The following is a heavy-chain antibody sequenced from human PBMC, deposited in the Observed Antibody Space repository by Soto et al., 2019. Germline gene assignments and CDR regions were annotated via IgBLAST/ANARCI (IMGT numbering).Heavy chain of an antibody. V-gene: IGHV4-38-2*02. CDR1: GYSISSGYY. D-gene: IGHD6-19*01. Sequence: PSETLSLTCAVSGYSISSGYYWGWIRQPPGKGLEWIGSIYHSGSTYYNPSLKSRVTISVVTSKNQFSLKLSSVTAADTAVYYCAREYSSGWRPYWFDPWGQGTLVTVSS. CDR3: AREYSSGWRPYWFDP. CDR2: IYHSGST. J-gene: IGHJ5*02.